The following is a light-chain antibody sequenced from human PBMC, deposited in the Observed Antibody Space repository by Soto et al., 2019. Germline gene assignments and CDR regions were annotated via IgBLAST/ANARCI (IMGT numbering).Light chain of an antibody. Sequence: QSALTQSASVSGSPGQSITISCTGTSSDVGSYNLVSWYQQHPGKAPKLMIYEVSKRPSGVSNRFSGSKSGNTASLTISGLQAEDEADYYCCSYAGSSTGVFGGGTKLTVL. CDR1: SSDVGSYNL. CDR2: EVS. J-gene: IGLJ3*02. V-gene: IGLV2-23*02. CDR3: CSYAGSSTGV.